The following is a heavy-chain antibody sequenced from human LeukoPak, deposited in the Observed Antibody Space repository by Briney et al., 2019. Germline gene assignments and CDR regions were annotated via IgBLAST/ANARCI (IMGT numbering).Heavy chain of an antibody. CDR1: GFTFSDHQ. CDR3: ARHSTGYVAFDN. D-gene: IGHD3-22*01. CDR2: IRNKANSYNK. Sequence: GGSLRLSCAASGFTFSDHQMDWVRQARGKGLEWVGRIRNKANSYNKEYAAAVKGRFTISRDDSKNSLYLQMNSLKTEDTAVYYCARHSTGYVAFDNWGQGTLVTVSS. J-gene: IGHJ4*02. V-gene: IGHV3-72*01.